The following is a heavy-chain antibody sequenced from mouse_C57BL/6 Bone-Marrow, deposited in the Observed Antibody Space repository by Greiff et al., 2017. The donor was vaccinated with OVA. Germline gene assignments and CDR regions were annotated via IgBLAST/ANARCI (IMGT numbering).Heavy chain of an antibody. V-gene: IGHV1-82*01. CDR2: MYPGDGDT. J-gene: IGHJ2*01. Sequence: QVQLQQSGPELVKPGASVKISCKASGYAFSSPWLNWVKPRPGKGLEWIGRMYPGDGDTNYNGKFKGKATLTADKSSSTAYMQLSSLTSEDSAVYFCAKNYGSSRGGEYWGQGTTHTGTS. CDR3: AKNYGSSRGGEY. CDR1: GYAFSSPW. D-gene: IGHD1-1*01.